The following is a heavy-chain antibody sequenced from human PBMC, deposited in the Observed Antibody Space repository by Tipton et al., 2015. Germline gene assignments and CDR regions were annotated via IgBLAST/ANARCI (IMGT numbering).Heavy chain of an antibody. CDR1: GGSINKYY. J-gene: IGHJ6*02. D-gene: IGHD5-24*01. CDR2: ITYTETS. Sequence: LRLSCSVSGGSINKYYLTWIRQPPGKGLEWIGYITYTETSHYNPSLKSRVTISVDTSKNEFSLKLSSVTAADTAVYYCARDLEHGMDVWGQGTTVTVSS. CDR3: ARDLEHGMDV. V-gene: IGHV4-59*01.